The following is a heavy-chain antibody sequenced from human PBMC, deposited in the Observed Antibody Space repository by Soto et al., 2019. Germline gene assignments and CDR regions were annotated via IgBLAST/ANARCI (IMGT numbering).Heavy chain of an antibody. D-gene: IGHD6-13*01. CDR1: GFTFSSYA. J-gene: IGHJ6*02. V-gene: IGHV3-23*01. Sequence: HPGGSLRLSCAASGFTFSSYAMSWVRQAPGKGLEWVSAISGSGGSTYYADSVKGRFTISRDNSKNTLYLQMNSLRAEDTAVYYCAKYSSSWLTYYYYGMDVWGQGTTVTVSS. CDR2: ISGSGGST. CDR3: AKYSSSWLTYYYYGMDV.